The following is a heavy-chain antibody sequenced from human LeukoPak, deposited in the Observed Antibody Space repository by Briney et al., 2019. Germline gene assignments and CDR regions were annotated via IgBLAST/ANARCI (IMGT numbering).Heavy chain of an antibody. V-gene: IGHV3-64D*06. J-gene: IGHJ4*02. D-gene: IGHD3-10*01. Sequence: GGSLRLPCSASGFTFSSYAMHWVRQAPGKGLEYVSAISSNGGSTYYADSVKGRFTISRDNSKNTLYLQMSSLRAEDTAVYYCVTSITMVRGVIGAFDYWGQGTLVTVSS. CDR1: GFTFSSYA. CDR2: ISSNGGST. CDR3: VTSITMVRGVIGAFDY.